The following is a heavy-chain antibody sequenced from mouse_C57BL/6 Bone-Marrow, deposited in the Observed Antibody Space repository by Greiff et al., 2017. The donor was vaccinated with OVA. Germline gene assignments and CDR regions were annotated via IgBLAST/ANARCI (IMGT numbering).Heavy chain of an antibody. CDR1: GYTFTDHY. CDR2: IYPGSGNT. J-gene: IGHJ2*01. D-gene: IGHD2-3*01. CDR3: ARDDGYFFDY. V-gene: IGHV1-76*01. Sequence: QVQLQQSGAEVVRPGASVKLSCKASGYTFTDHYINWVKQRPGQGLEWIARIYPGSGNTYYNEQFKGKATLTAEKSANTDFMQLSILTSEASAVYFCARDDGYFFDYWGQGTTLTVSS.